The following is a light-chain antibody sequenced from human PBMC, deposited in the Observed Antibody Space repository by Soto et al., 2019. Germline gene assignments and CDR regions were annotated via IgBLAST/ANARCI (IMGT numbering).Light chain of an antibody. CDR3: SSYRGSSSTYV. V-gene: IGLV2-14*01. CDR1: SSDVGAYNF. CDR2: EVS. J-gene: IGLJ1*01. Sequence: QSALTQPASVSGSPGQSITISCTGTSSDVGAYNFVSWYQQHPGKAPKLMIYEVSNRPSGVSNRFSGSKSGNTASLTISGLQADDEADYYCSSYRGSSSTYVFGTGTKVTVL.